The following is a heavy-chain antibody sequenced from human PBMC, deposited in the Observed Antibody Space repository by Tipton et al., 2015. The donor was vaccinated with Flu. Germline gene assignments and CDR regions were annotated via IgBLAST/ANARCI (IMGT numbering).Heavy chain of an antibody. CDR3: ARTYGPFNWFDP. Sequence: GLVKPSETLSLTCDVSGYSINAGHFWGWIRQAPGKGLEWIGNIHYSGSPHYNPSLKSRVTISVDTSKNQFSLRLRSVTAADTALYFCARTYGPFNWFDPWGQGTLVTVSS. V-gene: IGHV4-38-2*01. CDR2: IHYSGSP. CDR1: GYSINAGHF. J-gene: IGHJ5*02. D-gene: IGHD3-10*01.